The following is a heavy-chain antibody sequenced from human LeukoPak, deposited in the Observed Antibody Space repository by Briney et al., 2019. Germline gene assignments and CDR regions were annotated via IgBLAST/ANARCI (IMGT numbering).Heavy chain of an antibody. CDR1: GYTFTSYG. Sequence: GASVKVSCKASGYTFTSYGISWVRQAPGQGLEWMGWISAYNGNTNYAQKLQGRVTMTTDTSTSTAYMELRSLRSDDTAVYYCATTPMVRGEPTPFWGQGTLVAVSS. J-gene: IGHJ4*02. CDR2: ISAYNGNT. V-gene: IGHV1-18*01. CDR3: ATTPMVRGEPTPF. D-gene: IGHD3-10*01.